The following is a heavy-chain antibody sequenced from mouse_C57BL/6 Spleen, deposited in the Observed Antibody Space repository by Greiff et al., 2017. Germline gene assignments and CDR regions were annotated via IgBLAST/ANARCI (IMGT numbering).Heavy chain of an antibody. CDR3: ARHSYSNYFFDY. D-gene: IGHD2-5*01. CDR2: IDPSDSYT. J-gene: IGHJ2*01. V-gene: IGHV1-69*01. Sequence: QVQLQQPGAELVMPGASVKLSCKASGYTFTSYWMHWVKQRPGQGLEWIGEIDPSDSYTNYNQKFKGKSTLTVDKSSSTAYMQLSSLTSEYSAVYYCARHSYSNYFFDYWGQGTTLTVSS. CDR1: GYTFTSYW.